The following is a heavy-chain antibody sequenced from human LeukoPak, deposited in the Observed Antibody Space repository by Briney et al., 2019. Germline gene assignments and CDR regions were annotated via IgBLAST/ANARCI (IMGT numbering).Heavy chain of an antibody. J-gene: IGHJ4*02. Sequence: GGSLRLSCAASGFTFSSYAMHWVRQAPGKGLEWVAVISYDGSNKYYADSVKGRFTISRDNAKNSLFLQMNSLRAEDMAVYYCARHRTASDYWAQGTLVTVSS. V-gene: IGHV3-30*04. D-gene: IGHD3-16*02. CDR2: ISYDGSNK. CDR1: GFTFSSYA. CDR3: ARHRTASDY.